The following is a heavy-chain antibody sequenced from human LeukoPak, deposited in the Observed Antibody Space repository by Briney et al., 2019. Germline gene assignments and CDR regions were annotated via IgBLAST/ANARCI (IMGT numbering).Heavy chain of an antibody. V-gene: IGHV1-18*01. Sequence: ASVKVSCKASGFIFTKYGISWVRQAPGQGLEWVGWISGYNGDTNYAQKLQGRVTMTRDTSTTTVYMELRSLRSDDTAVYYCARRGIYYYYMDVWGKGTTVTVSS. CDR1: GFIFTKYG. J-gene: IGHJ6*03. CDR3: ARRGIYYYYMDV. CDR2: ISGYNGDT.